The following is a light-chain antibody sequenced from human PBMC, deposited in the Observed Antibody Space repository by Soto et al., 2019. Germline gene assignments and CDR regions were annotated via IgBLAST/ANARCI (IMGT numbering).Light chain of an antibody. V-gene: IGKV1-12*01. CDR1: QDINKW. CDR2: TAS. J-gene: IGKJ4*01. Sequence: DIQVTQSPSSVSASVGDRVTITCRASQDINKWLAWYQQKPGLAPNLVIYTASRLHGGGPSRFSGSASGTDFTLTISSLQPEDFATYYCQQANSFPLTFGGGTKVDIK. CDR3: QQANSFPLT.